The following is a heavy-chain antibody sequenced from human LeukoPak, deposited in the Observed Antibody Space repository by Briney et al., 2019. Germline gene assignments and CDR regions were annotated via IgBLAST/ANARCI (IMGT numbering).Heavy chain of an antibody. CDR3: ARSEDCGGDCYSGTFDY. J-gene: IGHJ4*02. D-gene: IGHD2-21*02. CDR1: GGTFSSYA. Sequence: ASVKVSCKASGGTFSSYAISWVRQAPGQGLEWMGGIIPIFGTVNYAQKFQGRVTITADESTSTAYMELSSLRSEDTAVYYCARSEDCGGDCYSGTFDYWGQGTLVTVSS. CDR2: IIPIFGTV. V-gene: IGHV1-69*13.